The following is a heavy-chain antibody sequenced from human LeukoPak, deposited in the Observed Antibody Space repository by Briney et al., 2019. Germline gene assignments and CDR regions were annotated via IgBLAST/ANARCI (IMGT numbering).Heavy chain of an antibody. Sequence: GESLKISCKGSGYRFTSYWVGWVRQMPGKGLEWMGIIYPGDSDTRYSPSFQGQVTISADKSISTGYLQWSSLQASDTAMYYCARQIRPYYDFWSGYSDAFDIWGQGTMVTVSS. CDR1: GYRFTSYW. CDR2: IYPGDSDT. V-gene: IGHV5-51*01. J-gene: IGHJ3*02. CDR3: ARQIRPYYDFWSGYSDAFDI. D-gene: IGHD3-3*01.